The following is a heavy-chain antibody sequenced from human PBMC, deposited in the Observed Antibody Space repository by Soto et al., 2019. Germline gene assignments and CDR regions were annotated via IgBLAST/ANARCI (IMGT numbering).Heavy chain of an antibody. D-gene: IGHD4-17*01. CDR3: ARGTVTTRDYYYMAV. Sequence: SETLSLTCAVYGGSFSGYYWSWIRQPPGKGLEWIGEINHSGSTNYNPSLKSRVTISVDTSKNQFSLKLSSVTAADTAVYYCARGTVTTRDYYYMAVWGKGTTVTVSS. CDR2: INHSGST. CDR1: GGSFSGYY. V-gene: IGHV4-34*01. J-gene: IGHJ6*03.